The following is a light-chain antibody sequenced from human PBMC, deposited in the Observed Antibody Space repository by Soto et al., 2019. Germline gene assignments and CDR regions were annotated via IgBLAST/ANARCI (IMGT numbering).Light chain of an antibody. CDR3: QQYGSSSWT. J-gene: IGKJ1*01. Sequence: ENVLKQSPGTPSLSPGGKDTLSCRASQSGSSSYLAWYQQKPGQAPRLLIYGTSSRATAIPDRFSGSGSGTDFTLTISRLEPEDFAVYYCQQYGSSSWTFGQGTKVDIK. CDR2: GTS. V-gene: IGKV3-20*01. CDR1: QSGSSSY.